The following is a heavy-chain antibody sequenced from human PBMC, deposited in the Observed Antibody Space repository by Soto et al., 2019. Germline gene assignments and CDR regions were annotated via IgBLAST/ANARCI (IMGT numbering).Heavy chain of an antibody. CDR3: ARETSAASGIDY. J-gene: IGHJ4*02. V-gene: IGHV1-18*04. CDR1: GYTFTSYG. D-gene: IGHD6-13*01. Sequence: ASVKVSCKASGYTFTSYGMSWVRQAPGQGLEWMGWIDVYNGNTKYVQKLEGRVTVTRDTSTSTAYMELRSLRSDDTAVYYCARETSAASGIDYGGQGTLVTVSS. CDR2: IDVYNGNT.